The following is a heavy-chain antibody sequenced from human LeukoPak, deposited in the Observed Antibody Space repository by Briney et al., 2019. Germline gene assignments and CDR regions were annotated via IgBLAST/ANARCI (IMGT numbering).Heavy chain of an antibody. Sequence: GRSLRLSCAASGFTLSGFWMHWVRQAPGKGQVWISRLHSDGSNTDYADSVKGRFTISRDNAKNTLYLQMNSLSAEDAAVYYCERDNGDDPGPFDYWGQGTLVTVSS. V-gene: IGHV3-74*01. CDR1: GFTLSGFW. D-gene: IGHD2-8*01. CDR2: LHSDGSNT. CDR3: ERDNGDDPGPFDY. J-gene: IGHJ4*02.